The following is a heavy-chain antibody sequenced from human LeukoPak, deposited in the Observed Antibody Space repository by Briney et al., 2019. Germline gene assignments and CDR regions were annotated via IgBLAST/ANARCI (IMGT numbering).Heavy chain of an antibody. CDR2: FDPEDGET. Sequence: VASVKVSCKVSGYTLTELSMHWVRQAPGKGLEWMGGFDPEDGETIYARKFQGRVTMTEDTSTDTAYMELSSLRSEDTAVYYCATLTAAEGGYWGQGTLVTVSS. J-gene: IGHJ4*02. CDR3: ATLTAAEGGY. V-gene: IGHV1-24*01. D-gene: IGHD6-13*01. CDR1: GYTLTELS.